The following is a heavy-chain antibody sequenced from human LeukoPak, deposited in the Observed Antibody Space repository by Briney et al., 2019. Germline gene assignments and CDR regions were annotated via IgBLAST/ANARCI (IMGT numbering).Heavy chain of an antibody. J-gene: IGHJ4*02. CDR3: ARDPRTEDGYNLRGFDY. CDR2: ISAYIGNT. Sequence: ASVRVSCKTSGYTFTNFGINWVRQAPGQGLEWMGWISAYIGNTNYAQRFQGRVTMTTDTSTSTAYMDLRSLRSDDTAVYYCARDPRTEDGYNLRGFDYWGQGTLVTVSS. V-gene: IGHV1-18*01. CDR1: GYTFTNFG. D-gene: IGHD5-24*01.